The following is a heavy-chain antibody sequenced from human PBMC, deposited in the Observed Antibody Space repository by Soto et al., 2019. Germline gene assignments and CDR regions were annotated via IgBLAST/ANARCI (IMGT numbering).Heavy chain of an antibody. D-gene: IGHD1-1*01. CDR2: ISSGGTIT. V-gene: IGHV3-48*03. CDR3: ARVLIPQRYYYYGMDV. CDR1: GFTFSSYE. J-gene: IGHJ6*02. Sequence: GGSLRLSCAASGFTFSSYEMNWVRQAAGKGLEWVSYISSGGTITYNADSVKGRFTISRDNAKNSLYLQMNSLRAEDTAVYYCARVLIPQRYYYYGMDVWGQGTTVTVSS.